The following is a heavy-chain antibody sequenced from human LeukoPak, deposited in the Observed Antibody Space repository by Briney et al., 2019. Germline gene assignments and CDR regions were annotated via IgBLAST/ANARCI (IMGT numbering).Heavy chain of an antibody. J-gene: IGHJ4*02. CDR3: ARRGAYGAFSFDH. D-gene: IGHD4-17*01. CDR1: GFTFSTYS. Sequence: GGSLRLSCAASGFTFSTYSMNWVRQAPGKVLEWVSYISSGSSTLYYADSVKGRFTISRDNAKNSLFLQLDSLRAEVTDVYYCARRGAYGAFSFDHWGQGTLVTVSS. V-gene: IGHV3-48*01. CDR2: ISSGSSTL.